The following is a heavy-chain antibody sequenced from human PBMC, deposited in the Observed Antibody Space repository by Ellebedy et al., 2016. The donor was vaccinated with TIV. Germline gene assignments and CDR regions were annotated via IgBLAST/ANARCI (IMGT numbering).Heavy chain of an antibody. Sequence: AASVKVSCKASGYSFTTFTIHWVRQAPGQRPEWMGWINPDNGDTKHSQKFQARVTITRDTFASTAYMELSSLRSEDTAVYHCARARGGCSGDSCYSDFDFWGQGTLVTVSS. D-gene: IGHD2-15*01. V-gene: IGHV1-3*01. J-gene: IGHJ4*02. CDR3: ARARGGCSGDSCYSDFDF. CDR2: INPDNGDT. CDR1: GYSFTTFT.